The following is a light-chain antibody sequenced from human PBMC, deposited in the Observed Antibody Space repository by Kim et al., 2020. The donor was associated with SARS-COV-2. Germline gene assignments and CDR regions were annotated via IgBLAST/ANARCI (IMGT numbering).Light chain of an antibody. Sequence: ASGGDRVTFTCRASQTISSWLAWYQQRPGEAPKLLIYTSSNLHTGVPSRFSGSRSGTSFTLTISSLQPGDFATYFCQQANTFPITFGQGTRLEIK. CDR3: QQANTFPIT. V-gene: IGKV1-12*01. J-gene: IGKJ5*01. CDR1: QTISSW. CDR2: TSS.